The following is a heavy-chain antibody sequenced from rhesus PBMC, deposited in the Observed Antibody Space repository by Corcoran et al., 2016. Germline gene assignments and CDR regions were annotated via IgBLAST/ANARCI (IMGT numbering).Heavy chain of an antibody. CDR3: ARGGSCCGY. Sequence: QVQLQESGPGLVKPSETLSLTCAVSGGSISDDYYWSWIRQPPGKGLEWIGYIYGRGVGPNSNPSLKSQVTISMDTSQRQFSLKLSAVAAADPAVYYWARGGSCCGYWGQGVLVTVSS. V-gene: IGHV4-106*01. D-gene: IGHD1-44*02. CDR2: IYGRGVGP. CDR1: GGSISDDYY. J-gene: IGHJ4*01.